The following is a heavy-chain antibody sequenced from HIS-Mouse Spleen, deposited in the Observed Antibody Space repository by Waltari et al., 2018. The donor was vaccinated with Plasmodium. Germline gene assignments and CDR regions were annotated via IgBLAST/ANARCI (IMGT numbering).Heavy chain of an antibody. Sequence: QVQLVQSGAEVKTPGASVKVSCKASGYTFTGYSMPWVRQAPVQGLEWMGWINPNSGGTNYAQKFQGRVTMTRDTSISTAYMELSRLRSDDTAVYYCARVLGYKAAAGTFVEYFQHWGQGTLVTVSS. CDR3: ARVLGYKAAAGTFVEYFQH. CDR2: INPNSGGT. CDR1: GYTFTGYS. D-gene: IGHD6-13*01. V-gene: IGHV1-2*02. J-gene: IGHJ1*01.